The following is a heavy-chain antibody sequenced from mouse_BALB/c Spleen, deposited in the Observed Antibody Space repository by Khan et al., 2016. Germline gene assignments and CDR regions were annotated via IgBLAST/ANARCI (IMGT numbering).Heavy chain of an antibody. CDR2: ISTYYGDT. CDR1: GYTFTDYA. D-gene: IGHD1-3*01. J-gene: IGHJ4*01. V-gene: IGHV1S137*01. CDR3: AREGLNSDYAMDY. Sequence: QVQLQQSGAELVRPGVSVKISCKGSGYTFTDYAMHWVKQSHAKSLEWIGVISTYYGDTSYNQKFEGKATMTVDKSSSTAYMERARLTSEDSAIYYCAREGLNSDYAMDYWGQGTSVTVSS.